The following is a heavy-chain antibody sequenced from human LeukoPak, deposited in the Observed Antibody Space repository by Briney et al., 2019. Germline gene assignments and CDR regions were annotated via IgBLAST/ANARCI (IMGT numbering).Heavy chain of an antibody. Sequence: PGGSLRLSCAASGFTVSGNYMSWVRHAPGKGLEWVSVIYSGGDIAYADSVKGRFTISSDTSQNKLYLHMNSLRVEDTAVYYCAGGTDFWSGYCFDSWGQGTLVTVSS. CDR3: AGGTDFWSGYCFDS. D-gene: IGHD3-3*01. J-gene: IGHJ4*02. V-gene: IGHV3-53*01. CDR1: GFTVSGNY. CDR2: IYSGGDI.